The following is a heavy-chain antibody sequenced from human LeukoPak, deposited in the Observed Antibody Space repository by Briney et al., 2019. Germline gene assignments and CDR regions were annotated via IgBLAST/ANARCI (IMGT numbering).Heavy chain of an antibody. D-gene: IGHD3-22*01. CDR3: ARGPYDSSGYRFDY. J-gene: IGHJ4*02. CDR1: GFTFSNYV. CDR2: IYSGGST. V-gene: IGHV3-66*01. Sequence: GGSLRLSCAASGFTFSNYVMGWVRQAPGKGLEWVSVIYSGGSTYYADSVKGRFTISRDNSKNTLYLQMNSLRAEDTAVYYCARGPYDSSGYRFDYWGQGTLVTVSS.